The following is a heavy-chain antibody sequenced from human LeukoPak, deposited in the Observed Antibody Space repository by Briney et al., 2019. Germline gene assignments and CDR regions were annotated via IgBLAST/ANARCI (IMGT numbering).Heavy chain of an antibody. CDR1: GFTFSSYA. J-gene: IGHJ4*02. Sequence: GGSLRLSCSASGFTFSSYAMHWVRQAPGKGLEYVSAISNNGGRTYYADSVKGRFTISRDNSKNTLYLQMSSLRAEATAVYFCVKGGQYFDWSLDYWGQGTLVTVSS. D-gene: IGHD3-9*01. CDR2: ISNNGGRT. CDR3: VKGGQYFDWSLDY. V-gene: IGHV3-64D*09.